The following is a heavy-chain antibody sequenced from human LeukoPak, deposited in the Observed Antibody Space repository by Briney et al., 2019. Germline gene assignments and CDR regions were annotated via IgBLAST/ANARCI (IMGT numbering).Heavy chain of an antibody. CDR2: IYHSGRT. CDR1: GGSISSYY. CDR3: ARAGSTGYFQH. V-gene: IGHV4-59*12. Sequence: SETLSLTCTVSGGSISSYYWSWIRQPPGKGLEWIGSIYHSGRTHYNPSLKSRVTISLDTSKNQFSLKLSSVIAADTAVYYCARAGSTGYFQHWGQGTLVTVSS. J-gene: IGHJ1*01. D-gene: IGHD6-13*01.